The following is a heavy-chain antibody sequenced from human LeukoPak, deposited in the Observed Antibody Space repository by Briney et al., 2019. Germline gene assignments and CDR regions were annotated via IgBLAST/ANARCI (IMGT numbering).Heavy chain of an antibody. CDR1: GYIFTSYW. D-gene: IGHD1/OR15-1a*01. CDR3: ARFSLGNKGGDAFDI. CDR2: IYPGDPDT. Sequence: PGESLKISCKGSGYIFTSYWIGWVRQMPGKGLEWMGIIYPGDPDTRYSPSFQGQVTISADKSISTAYLQWSSLKASDTAMYYCARFSLGNKGGDAFDIWGQGTMVTVSS. J-gene: IGHJ3*02. V-gene: IGHV5-51*01.